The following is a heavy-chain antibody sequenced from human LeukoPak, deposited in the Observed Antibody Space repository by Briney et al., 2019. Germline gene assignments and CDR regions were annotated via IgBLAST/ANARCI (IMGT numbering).Heavy chain of an antibody. CDR2: IIHIFGTA. V-gene: IGHV1-69*05. CDR3: ARADYGDYPLYYYYMDV. D-gene: IGHD4-17*01. CDR1: GGTFSSYA. J-gene: IGHJ6*03. Sequence: SVKVSCKASGGTFSSYAISWVRQAPGQGLEWMGRIIHIFGTANYAQKFQGRVTITTDESTSTAYMELSSLRSEDTAVYYCARADYGDYPLYYYYMDVWGKGTTVTVSS.